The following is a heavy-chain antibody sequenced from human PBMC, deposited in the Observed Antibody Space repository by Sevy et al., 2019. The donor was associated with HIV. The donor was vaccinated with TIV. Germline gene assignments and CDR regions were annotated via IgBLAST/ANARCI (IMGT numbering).Heavy chain of an antibody. CDR2: INSGSTII. CDR3: ARDGGYSEYGMDL. CDR1: GFTFSSYN. J-gene: IGHJ6*02. V-gene: IGHV3-48*01. D-gene: IGHD5-18*01. Sequence: GGSLRLSCVASGFTFSSYNFNWVRQAPGKGLELISFINSGSTIISHGDSVKGRFTISRDSAKKSVYLQMNSLRVEDTAVYYCARDGGYSEYGMDLWGQGTTVTVSS.